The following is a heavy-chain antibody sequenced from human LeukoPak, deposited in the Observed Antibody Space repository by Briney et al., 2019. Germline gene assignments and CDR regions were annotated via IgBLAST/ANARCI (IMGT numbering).Heavy chain of an antibody. CDR2: ISSSSSYI. CDR1: GGSFSGYY. Sequence: PSETLSLTCAVYGGSFSGYYWSWIRQPPGKGLEWVSSISSSSSYIYYADSVKGRFTISRDNAKNSLYLQMNSLRAEDTAVYYCARAMSTVTTNFDYWGQGTLVTVSS. J-gene: IGHJ4*02. CDR3: ARAMSTVTTNFDY. V-gene: IGHV3-21*01. D-gene: IGHD4-17*01.